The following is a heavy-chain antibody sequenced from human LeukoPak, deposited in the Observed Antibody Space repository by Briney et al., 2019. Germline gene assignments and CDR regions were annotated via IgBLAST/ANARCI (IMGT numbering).Heavy chain of an antibody. CDR2: IRSSGSTL. D-gene: IGHD3-10*02. CDR1: GFTFRSYE. CDR3: AELGITMIGGV. Sequence: PGGSLRLSCAASGFTFRSYEMNWVRQAPGKGLEWITYIRSSGSTLHYADSVKGRFTISRDNAKNSLYLQMNSLRAEDTAVYYCAELGITMIGGVWGKGTTVTISS. V-gene: IGHV3-48*03. J-gene: IGHJ6*04.